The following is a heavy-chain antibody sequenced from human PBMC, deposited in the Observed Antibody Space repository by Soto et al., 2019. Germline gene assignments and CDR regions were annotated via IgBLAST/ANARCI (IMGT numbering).Heavy chain of an antibody. D-gene: IGHD4-4*01. V-gene: IGHV1-18*01. CDR3: ARDAVAATTGISGY. CDR2: INVYNGNT. CDR1: GYTFTSYA. J-gene: IGHJ4*02. Sequence: DSVKVSCKASGYTFTSYAISWVRQAPGQGLEWMGWINVYNGNTKYAQRFQGRVTMTADTSTSTVYMELRSLTSDDTAVYYCARDAVAATTGISGYWGQGTLVTVPS.